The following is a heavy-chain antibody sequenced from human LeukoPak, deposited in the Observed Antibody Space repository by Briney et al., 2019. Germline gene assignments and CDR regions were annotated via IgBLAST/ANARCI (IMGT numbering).Heavy chain of an antibody. CDR2: IYTSGST. Sequence: SQTLSLTCTVSGGSISSGSNYWSWIRQPAGKGLEWIGRIYTSGSTNYNPSLKSRVTISVDTSKNQFSLKLSSVTAADTAVYYCARNSGWYYWFDPWGQGTLVTVSS. V-gene: IGHV4-61*02. CDR3: ARNSGWYYWFDP. J-gene: IGHJ5*02. CDR1: GGSISSGSNY. D-gene: IGHD6-19*01.